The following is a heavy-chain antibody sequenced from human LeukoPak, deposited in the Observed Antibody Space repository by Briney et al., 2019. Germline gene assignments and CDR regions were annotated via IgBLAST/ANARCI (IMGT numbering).Heavy chain of an antibody. CDR3: ARDLGDIVVVPAEMGDY. CDR2: INPSGGST. Sequence: ASVKVSCKASGYTFTSYYMHWVRQAPGQGLEWMGIINPSGGSTSYAQKFQGRVTMTRDTSTSTVYMELSSLRSEDTAVYYCARDLGDIVVVPAEMGDYWGQGTLVTVSS. D-gene: IGHD2-2*01. V-gene: IGHV1-46*01. CDR1: GYTFTSYY. J-gene: IGHJ4*02.